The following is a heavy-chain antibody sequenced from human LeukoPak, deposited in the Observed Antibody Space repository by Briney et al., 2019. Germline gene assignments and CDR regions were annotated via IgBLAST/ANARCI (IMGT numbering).Heavy chain of an antibody. CDR3: VKDRTGNYVAWFDP. V-gene: IGHV3-23*01. CDR1: GFTFSSYA. CDR2: ISSGGGST. D-gene: IGHD4-11*01. J-gene: IGHJ5*02. Sequence: GSLRLSCAASGFTFSSYAMSWVRQAPGKGLEWVSSISSGGGSTYYADSVKGRFTISRDNSKNTLYLQMNSLRAEDAAVYYCVKDRTGNYVAWFDPWGQGTLVTVSS.